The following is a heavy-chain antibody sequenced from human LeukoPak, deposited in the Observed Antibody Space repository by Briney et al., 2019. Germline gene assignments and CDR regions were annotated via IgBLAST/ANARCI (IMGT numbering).Heavy chain of an antibody. Sequence: GGSLRLSCTASGFTFGDYAMSWVRQAPGKGLEWIGFIRSKAYGGTTECAASVKGRFTISRDDSKSTAYLQMNSLKTEDTAVYYCTRGSVAGVPNYYYYMDVWGKGTTVTVSS. V-gene: IGHV3-49*04. J-gene: IGHJ6*03. CDR1: GFTFGDYA. D-gene: IGHD6-19*01. CDR2: IRSKAYGGTT. CDR3: TRGSVAGVPNYYYYMDV.